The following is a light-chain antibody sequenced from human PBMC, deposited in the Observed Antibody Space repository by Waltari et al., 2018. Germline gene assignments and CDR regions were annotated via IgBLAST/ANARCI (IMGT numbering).Light chain of an antibody. J-gene: IGLJ3*02. Sequence: NFMLTQPHSVSESPGQTVTISCTRSSGSLASNYVQWYQQRPGSSPTTVIYEDNQRPSGVPDRFSGSIDSSSNSASLTISGLKTEDEADYYCQSYDSISWVFGGGTKLTVL. CDR1: SGSLASNY. CDR3: QSYDSISWV. V-gene: IGLV6-57*01. CDR2: EDN.